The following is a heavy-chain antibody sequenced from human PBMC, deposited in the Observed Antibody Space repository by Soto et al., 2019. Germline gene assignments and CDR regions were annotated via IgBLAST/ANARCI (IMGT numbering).Heavy chain of an antibody. CDR2: IYYTGNT. CDR1: GASISGGDYY. D-gene: IGHD3-22*01. Sequence: QVQLQESGPGLVKPSQTLSLTCTVSGASISGGDYYWTWIRQPTGKGLEWIGSIYYTGNTYSNPSLERPLSISVAPSNNQFALRLTSVTAPDTAIYYCARATYDSSTYYLDYWGQGTLVTVSS. J-gene: IGHJ4*02. CDR3: ARATYDSSTYYLDY. V-gene: IGHV4-30-4*01.